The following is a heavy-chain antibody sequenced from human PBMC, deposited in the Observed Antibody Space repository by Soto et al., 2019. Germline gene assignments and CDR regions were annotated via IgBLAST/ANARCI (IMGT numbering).Heavy chain of an antibody. CDR1: GFSLSNYW. CDR2: IDRDAYSS. J-gene: IGHJ4*02. V-gene: IGHV3-74*02. Sequence: EVQLVESGGGVVQPWGSLRLSCAASGFSLSNYWMHWVRQVAGEGLVWVSRIDRDAYSSTYAEPMKGRFTISRDNAKNTLYLQSNSLRAEDTAVYYCARQPIGTMTPDYWGQGTLVTVSS. D-gene: IGHD4-17*01. CDR3: ARQPIGTMTPDY.